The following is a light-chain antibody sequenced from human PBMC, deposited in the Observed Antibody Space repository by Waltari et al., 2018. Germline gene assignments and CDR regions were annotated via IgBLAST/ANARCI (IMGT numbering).Light chain of an antibody. CDR2: RNN. Sequence: QSVLTQPPSASGTPGQRVTISCSGRSSNIGSNYAFCYQHLPGTAPKLLIYRNNQRPSGVPDRFFGSKSGTSASLVISGLRSEDEAYYYCAAWDDSLSGCVVFGGGTKVTVL. CDR3: AAWDDSLSGCVV. J-gene: IGLJ2*01. V-gene: IGLV1-47*01. CDR1: SSNIGSNY.